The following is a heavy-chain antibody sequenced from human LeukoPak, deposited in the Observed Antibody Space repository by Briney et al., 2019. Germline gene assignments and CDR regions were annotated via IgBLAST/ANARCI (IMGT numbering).Heavy chain of an antibody. J-gene: IGHJ6*02. CDR2: ISSSGSTI. CDR1: GFTFSSYE. CDR3: ARDYGSGGYYYGMDV. V-gene: IGHV3-48*03. D-gene: IGHD3-10*01. Sequence: PGGSLRLSCAASGFTFSSYEMNWVRQAPGKGPEWVSYISSSGSTIYYADSVKGRFTISRDNAKNSLYLQMNSLRAEDTAVYYCARDYGSGGYYYGMDVWGQGTTVTVSS.